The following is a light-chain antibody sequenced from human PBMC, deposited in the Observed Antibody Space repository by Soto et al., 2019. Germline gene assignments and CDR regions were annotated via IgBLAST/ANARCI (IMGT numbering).Light chain of an antibody. Sequence: DIKMTQSPSSLSASVGDRVTITCRASESINRHLNWYQQKPGKDPKLLIYASASLQNGVPSRFSGSGPGTDFTLSISNLQPEDFATYYYQQSYSTRSITFGQGTRLEIK. CDR2: ASA. CDR1: ESINRH. CDR3: QQSYSTRSIT. V-gene: IGKV1-39*01. J-gene: IGKJ5*01.